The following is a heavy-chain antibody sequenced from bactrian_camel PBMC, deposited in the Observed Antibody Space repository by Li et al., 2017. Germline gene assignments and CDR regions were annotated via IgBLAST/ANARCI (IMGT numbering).Heavy chain of an antibody. Sequence: HVQLVESGGGSVQAGGSLRLSCVLSSNINRRYSAGWFRQAPGRKEREGVAIMDIDNDGSTSYADSVKGRFTISRDGAANTVYLQMSGLKAEDTAMYYCAADRTAWHDACSLQVRHSYRYWGQGTQVTVS. CDR1: SNINRRYS. D-gene: IGHD1*01. CDR3: AADRTAWHDACSLQVRHSYRY. J-gene: IGHJ4*01. CDR2: IDNDGST. V-gene: IGHV3S53*01.